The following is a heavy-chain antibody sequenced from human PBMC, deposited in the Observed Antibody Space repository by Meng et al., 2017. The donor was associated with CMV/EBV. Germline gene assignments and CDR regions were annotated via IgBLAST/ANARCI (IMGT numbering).Heavy chain of an antibody. Sequence: GSLRLSCAVYGGSFSGYYWSWIRQPPGKGLEWIGEINHSGSTNYNPSLKSRVTISVDTSKNQFSLKLSSVTAADTAVHYCARVCYYDSSGYYYEGAYYFDYWGQGTLVTVSS. CDR2: INHSGST. V-gene: IGHV4-34*01. CDR1: GGSFSGYY. J-gene: IGHJ4*02. CDR3: ARVCYYDSSGYYYEGAYYFDY. D-gene: IGHD3-22*01.